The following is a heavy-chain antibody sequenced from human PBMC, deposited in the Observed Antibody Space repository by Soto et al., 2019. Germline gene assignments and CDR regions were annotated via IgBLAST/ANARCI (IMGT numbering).Heavy chain of an antibody. Sequence: ASETLSLTCAVYGGSFSGYYWSWIRQPPGKGLEWIGEINHSGSTNYNPSLKSRVTISVDTSKNQFSLKLSSVTAADTAVYYCARDDDYYDSSGYYGLDYWGQGTLVTVS. CDR3: ARDDDYYDSSGYYGLDY. V-gene: IGHV4-34*01. CDR1: GGSFSGYY. CDR2: INHSGST. D-gene: IGHD3-22*01. J-gene: IGHJ4*02.